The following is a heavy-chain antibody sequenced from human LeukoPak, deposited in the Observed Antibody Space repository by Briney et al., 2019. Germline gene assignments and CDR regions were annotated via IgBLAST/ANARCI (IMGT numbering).Heavy chain of an antibody. Sequence: GGSLRLSCAASGFTLSDYYMSWFRLAPGKGLEWVSYSSSSGSTIYYADSVEGRFAISRDNAKNSLYLQMNSLRAEDTAVYYCARRRDFIDYWGQGTLVTVSS. J-gene: IGHJ4*02. CDR2: SSSSGSTI. CDR1: GFTLSDYY. V-gene: IGHV3-11*01. CDR3: ARRRDFIDY. D-gene: IGHD3/OR15-3a*01.